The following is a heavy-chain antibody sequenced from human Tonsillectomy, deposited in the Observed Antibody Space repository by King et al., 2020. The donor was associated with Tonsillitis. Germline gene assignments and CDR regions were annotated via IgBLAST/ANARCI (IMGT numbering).Heavy chain of an antibody. Sequence: VQLVQSGGGVVQPGRSLRLSCAASGFTFSSFAMHWVRQAPGKGLEWVALISSDGNNKYYAVSVKGRFTISRDNSKHTLYLQMNSLRREDSAVYYCARSGEMATIESDYFDYWGQGTLVTVSS. CDR3: ARSGEMATIESDYFDY. V-gene: IGHV3-30-3*01. J-gene: IGHJ4*02. D-gene: IGHD5-24*01. CDR2: ISSDGNNK. CDR1: GFTFSSFA.